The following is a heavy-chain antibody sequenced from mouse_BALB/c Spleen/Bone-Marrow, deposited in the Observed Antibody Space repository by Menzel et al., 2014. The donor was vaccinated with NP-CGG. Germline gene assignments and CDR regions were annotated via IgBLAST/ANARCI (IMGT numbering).Heavy chain of an antibody. CDR2: INPSTGYT. D-gene: IGHD2-2*01. CDR1: GYTFTSYW. CDR3: ARSGGGYVGFAH. Sequence: VQLQQSGAELAKPGASVKMSCKASGYTFTSYWMHWVKQRPGQGLEWIGYINPSTGYTEYNQKFKDKATLTADKSSSTAYMQLSSLTSEDSAVYYCARSGGGYVGFAHWGQGTLVTVSA. V-gene: IGHV1-7*01. J-gene: IGHJ3*01.